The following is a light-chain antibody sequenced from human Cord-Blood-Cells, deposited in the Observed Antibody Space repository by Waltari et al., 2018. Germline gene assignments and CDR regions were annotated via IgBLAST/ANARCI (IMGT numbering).Light chain of an antibody. CDR2: EVS. V-gene: IGLV2-8*01. Sequence: QSALTQPPSASGSPGQSVNISCNGTSSYVGGYKYVSWYQQHPGKAPKLMSYEVSKRPSGVPDRFSGSKSGNTASLTVSGLQAEDEADYYCSSYAGSNNWVFGGGTKLTVL. CDR3: SSYAGSNNWV. CDR1: SSYVGGYKY. J-gene: IGLJ3*02.